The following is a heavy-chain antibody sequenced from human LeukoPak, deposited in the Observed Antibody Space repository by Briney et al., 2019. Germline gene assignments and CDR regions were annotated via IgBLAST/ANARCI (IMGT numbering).Heavy chain of an antibody. CDR2: IYWDDDK. D-gene: IGHD1-26*01. CDR1: GFSLSTSGVG. CDR3: AHRPGIVGATRGAFDI. J-gene: IGHJ3*02. V-gene: IGHV2-5*02. Sequence: SGPTLVKPTQTLTLTCTFSGFSLSTSGVGVGWIRQPPGKALEWLALIYWDDDKRYSPSLKSRLTITKDTSKNQVVLTMTNMDPVDTATYYCAHRPGIVGATRGAFDIWGQGTMVTVSS.